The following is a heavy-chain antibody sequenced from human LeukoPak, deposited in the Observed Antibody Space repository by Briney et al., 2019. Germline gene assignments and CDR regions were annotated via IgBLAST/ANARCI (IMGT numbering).Heavy chain of an antibody. V-gene: IGHV3-74*01. CDR1: GFTLRSYW. CDR3: ARGGFGDTAMVKDY. D-gene: IGHD5-18*01. Sequence: GGSLRLSCAASGFTLRSYWMHWVRQAPGKGLLWVSRINSDGSSTSYADSVKGRFTISRDNAKNTLYLQMNSLRAEDTAVYYCARGGFGDTAMVKDYWGQGTLVTVSS. J-gene: IGHJ4*02. CDR2: INSDGSST.